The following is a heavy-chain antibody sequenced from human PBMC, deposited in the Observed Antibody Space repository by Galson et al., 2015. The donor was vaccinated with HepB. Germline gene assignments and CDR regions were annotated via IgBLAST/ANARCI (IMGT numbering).Heavy chain of an antibody. Sequence: SVKVSCKASGGTFSRYAISWVRQAPGQGLEWMGGIIPIFGTANYAQKFQGRVTITADESASTAYMELSSLRSEDTAVYYCARVRGHYGDYGYYYYGMDVWGQGTTVTVSS. CDR1: GGTFSRYA. CDR3: ARVRGHYGDYGYYYYGMDV. J-gene: IGHJ6*02. CDR2: IIPIFGTA. D-gene: IGHD4-17*01. V-gene: IGHV1-69*13.